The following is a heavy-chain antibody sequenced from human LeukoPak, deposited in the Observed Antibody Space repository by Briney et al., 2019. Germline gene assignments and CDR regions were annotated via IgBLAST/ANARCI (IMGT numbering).Heavy chain of an antibody. Sequence: SETLSLTCAVYGGSFSGYYWSWIRQPPGKGLEWIGEINHSGSTNYNPSLKSRVTISVDTSKNQFPLKLSSVTAADTAVYYCARGVLRYFDWLSTLDYWGEGTLVTVSS. J-gene: IGHJ4*02. D-gene: IGHD3-9*01. V-gene: IGHV4-34*01. CDR3: ARGVLRYFDWLSTLDY. CDR2: INHSGST. CDR1: GGSFSGYY.